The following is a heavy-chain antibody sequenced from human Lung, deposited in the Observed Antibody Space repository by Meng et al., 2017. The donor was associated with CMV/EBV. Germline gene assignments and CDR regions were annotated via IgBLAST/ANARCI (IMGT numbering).Heavy chain of an antibody. J-gene: IGHJ4*02. CDR1: GGSISSSNW. V-gene: IGHV4-4*02. CDR2: IYHSGST. Sequence: VQLKESGPGLVKPSGPLSLTSAVSGGSISSSNWWSWVRQPPGKGLEWIGEIYHSGSTNYNPSLKSRVTISVDKSKNQFSLKLSSVTAADTAVYYCASFPPPGKQWLVTDYWGQGTLVTVSS. CDR3: ASFPPPGKQWLVTDY. D-gene: IGHD6-19*01.